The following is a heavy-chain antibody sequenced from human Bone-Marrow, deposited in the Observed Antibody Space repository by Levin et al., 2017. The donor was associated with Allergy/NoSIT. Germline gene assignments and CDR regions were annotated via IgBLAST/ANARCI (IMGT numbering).Heavy chain of an antibody. CDR1: GFTFSNHG. CDR2: ISYDGSNA. V-gene: IGHV3-30*18. D-gene: IGHD2-15*01. CDR3: AKDGWGWLRSTFFDY. Sequence: PGGSLRLSCAASGFTFSNHGMHWVRQAPGKGLEWVAVISYDGSNANYEDSVKARFIISRDNSKNTLYLQMNSLRAEDTAVYYCAKDGWGWLRSTFFDYWGQGALVSVSS. J-gene: IGHJ4*02.